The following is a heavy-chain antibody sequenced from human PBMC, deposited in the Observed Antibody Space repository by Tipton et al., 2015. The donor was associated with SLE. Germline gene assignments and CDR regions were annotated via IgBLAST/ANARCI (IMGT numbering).Heavy chain of an antibody. CDR1: GGSIRSSSLY. V-gene: IGHV4-61*05. Sequence: TLSLTCTVSGGSIRSSSLYWGWIRQSPGKGLEWIGYIYDSGSTNYNASLKSRVTISVDTSKNQFSLKLRSVTAADTAVYYCARGRWDVPEGWFDPWGQGTLVTVSS. D-gene: IGHD2-2*01. CDR2: IYDSGST. CDR3: ARGRWDVPEGWFDP. J-gene: IGHJ5*02.